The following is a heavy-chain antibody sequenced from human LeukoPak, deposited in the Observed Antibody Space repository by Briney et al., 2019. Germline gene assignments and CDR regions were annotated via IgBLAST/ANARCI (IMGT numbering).Heavy chain of an antibody. CDR2: INAGNGNT. D-gene: IGHD1-1*01. CDR3: AREAWHNWNDLDY. CDR1: GYTFTSYA. V-gene: IGHV1-3*01. Sequence: GASVKVSCKASGYTFTSYAMHWVRQAPGQTLEWMGWINAGNGNTKYSQKFQGRVTITRDTSASTAYMELSSLRSEDTAVYYCAREAWHNWNDLDYWGQGTLVTVSS. J-gene: IGHJ4*02.